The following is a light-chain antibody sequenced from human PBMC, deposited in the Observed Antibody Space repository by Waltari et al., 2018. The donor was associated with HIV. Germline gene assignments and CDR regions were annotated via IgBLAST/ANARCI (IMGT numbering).Light chain of an antibody. V-gene: IGLV3-21*04. CDR1: SVGSAT. Sequence: SFVLTQPPSVSVAPGNTATITCGGNSVGSATVHWFQQRPGQPPVLVLYYNTDRPSGIPERFSGSNSGNTATLTINRVEAGDEADYYCQVSDNGGDSFGGGTKLTVL. CDR3: QVSDNGGDS. J-gene: IGLJ2*01. CDR2: YNT.